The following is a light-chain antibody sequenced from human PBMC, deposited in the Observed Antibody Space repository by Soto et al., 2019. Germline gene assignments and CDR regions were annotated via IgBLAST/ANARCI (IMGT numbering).Light chain of an antibody. V-gene: IGKV3-20*01. CDR1: QSFSSSS. Sequence: ESVLTQSPGTLSLSPGETATLSCRASQSFSSSSLAWYQQKPGQAPRLLIYDTSSRATGIPDRFSGSGSGTDFTLTISRLEPEDFAIYHCQQYDSSPRTFGQGTKVDIK. CDR2: DTS. CDR3: QQYDSSPRT. J-gene: IGKJ1*01.